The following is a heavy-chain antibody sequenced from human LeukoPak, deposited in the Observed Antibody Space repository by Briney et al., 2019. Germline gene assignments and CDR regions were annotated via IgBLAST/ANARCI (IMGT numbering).Heavy chain of an antibody. CDR2: IYPADSDT. J-gene: IGHJ4*02. CDR3: ARRKGDGYNSPFDY. V-gene: IGHV5-51*01. CDR1: GYSFPNYW. D-gene: IGHD5-24*01. Sequence: GESLKISCKGSGYSFPNYWIGWVRQMPGQGLEWMGIIYPADSDTRYSPAFQGQVTISADKSINTAYLQWTSLKASDTAMYYCARRKGDGYNSPFDYWGQGTLVTVSS.